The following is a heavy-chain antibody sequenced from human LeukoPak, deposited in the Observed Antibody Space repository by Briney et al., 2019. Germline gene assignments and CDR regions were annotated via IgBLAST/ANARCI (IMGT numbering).Heavy chain of an antibody. Sequence: GGSLRLSCAASAFTFSSYAMSWVRQAPGKGLEWVSAISGSGGSKYYADSVKGRFTISRDNSKNTLYLQMNGLRAEDTAVYYCARAPSTAMVTNYFDYWGQGTLVTVSS. D-gene: IGHD5-18*01. CDR3: ARAPSTAMVTNYFDY. J-gene: IGHJ4*02. V-gene: IGHV3-23*01. CDR2: ISGSGGSK. CDR1: AFTFSSYA.